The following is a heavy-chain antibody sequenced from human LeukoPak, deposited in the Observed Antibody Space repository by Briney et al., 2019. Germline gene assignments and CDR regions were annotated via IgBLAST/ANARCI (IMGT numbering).Heavy chain of an antibody. CDR2: IYPGDSDT. CDR1: GHSVYSYW. V-gene: IGHV5-51*01. Sequence: GESLKISCKVSGHSVYSYWIGWVRQMPGKGLEWMGIIYPGDSDTRYSPSFQGQVTISADKSITTAYLQWSSLKASDTAIYYCARLNYYDSSGSKFDPWGQGTLVTVSS. J-gene: IGHJ5*02. D-gene: IGHD3-22*01. CDR3: ARLNYYDSSGSKFDP.